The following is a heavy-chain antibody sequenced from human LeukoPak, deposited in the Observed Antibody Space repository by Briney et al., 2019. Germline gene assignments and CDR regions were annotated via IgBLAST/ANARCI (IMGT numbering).Heavy chain of an antibody. CDR3: AKESGARVNWFDP. V-gene: IGHV3-7*03. CDR2: LNQYGNDK. Sequence: GGSLRLSCEASGFTFSNYWMTWVRQAPGKGLEWVANLNQYGNDKYYDDSVKGRFTIYRDNARNSVYLQMNSLRAEDTAVYYCAKESGARVNWFDPWGQGTLVTVSS. J-gene: IGHJ5*02. D-gene: IGHD3-10*01. CDR1: GFTFSNYW.